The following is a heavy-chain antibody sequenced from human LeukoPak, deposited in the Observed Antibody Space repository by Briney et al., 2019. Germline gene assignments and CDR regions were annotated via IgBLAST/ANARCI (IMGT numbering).Heavy chain of an antibody. Sequence: GASVKVSCKASGGTFSSYAISWVRQAPGQGLEWMGRIIPILGIANYAQKFQGRVTITADKSTSTAYMELSSLRSEDTAVYYCARDQNDYGDFNWFDPWGQGTLVTVSS. V-gene: IGHV1-69*04. CDR1: GGTFSSYA. D-gene: IGHD4-17*01. J-gene: IGHJ5*02. CDR2: IIPILGIA. CDR3: ARDQNDYGDFNWFDP.